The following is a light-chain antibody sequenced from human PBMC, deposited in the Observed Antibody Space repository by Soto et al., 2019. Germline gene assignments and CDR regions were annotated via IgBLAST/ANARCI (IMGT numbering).Light chain of an antibody. Sequence: EIVLTQSPVTLSLSPGERATLSCRASQSVFSSLAWYQQKPGQAPRLLINDASTRATAIPARFRGSGSGTDFTLTISSLEPEDFAVYYCHQRSNWPLTFGGGTKVEIK. J-gene: IGKJ4*01. CDR3: HQRSNWPLT. V-gene: IGKV3-11*01. CDR2: DAS. CDR1: QSVFSS.